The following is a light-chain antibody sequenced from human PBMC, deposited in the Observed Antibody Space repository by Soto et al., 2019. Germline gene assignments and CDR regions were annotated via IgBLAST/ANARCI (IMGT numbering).Light chain of an antibody. J-gene: IGLJ3*02. CDR3: SSYTSSPSWV. V-gene: IGLV2-14*01. Sequence: QSVLTQPASVSGSPGQSITISCTGTSSDVGGYNYVSWYQQHPGKAPKLMIYDVSNRPSGVSNRFSGSKSGNTASLTISGLQAEDEADYYCSSYTSSPSWVFGGGTQLTVL. CDR2: DVS. CDR1: SSDVGGYNY.